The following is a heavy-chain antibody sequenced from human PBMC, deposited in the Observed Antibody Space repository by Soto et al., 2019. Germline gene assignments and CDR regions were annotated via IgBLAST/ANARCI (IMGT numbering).Heavy chain of an antibody. CDR1: GASISSYY. D-gene: IGHD2-15*01. V-gene: IGHV4-59*01. J-gene: IGHJ4*02. CDR2: IYYSGST. Sequence: XGSLSLTCTVSGASISSYYLSWIRQPPGKGLEWIGYIYYSGSTNYNPSLNSRVTISVDTSKNQFSLKLNPVTAADTAVYYCARSGGSLDYWGKGTLVTVSS. CDR3: ARSGGSLDY.